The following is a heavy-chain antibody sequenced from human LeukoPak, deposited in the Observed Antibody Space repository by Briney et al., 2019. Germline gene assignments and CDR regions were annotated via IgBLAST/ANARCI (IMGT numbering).Heavy chain of an antibody. CDR1: GYTFIYD. CDR2: INPTSGYT. CDR3: AIRSQGQQLVLFDT. Sequence: ASVKVSCKTSGYTFIYDINWVRQASGQGLEWMGWINPTSGYTEYAQKFQGRVTITRSTSISTAYMELSSLRSDDTAMYYCAIRSQGQQLVLFDTWGQGTLVTVSS. J-gene: IGHJ4*02. D-gene: IGHD6-13*01. V-gene: IGHV1-8*01.